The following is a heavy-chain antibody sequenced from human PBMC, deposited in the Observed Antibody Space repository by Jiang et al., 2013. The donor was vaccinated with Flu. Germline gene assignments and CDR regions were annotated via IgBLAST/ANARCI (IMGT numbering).Heavy chain of an antibody. V-gene: IGHV4-39*01. J-gene: IGHJ4*01. CDR3: ARHTSLLEDSSGYHPGHSDY. CDR1: GGSISSSSYY. Sequence: LLKPSETLSLTCTVSGGSISSSSYYWGWIRQPPGKGLEWIGSIYYSGSTYYNPSLKSRVTISVDTSKNQFSLKLSSVTAADTAVYYCARHTSLLEDSSGYHPGHSDYWG. D-gene: IGHD3-22*01. CDR2: IYYSGST.